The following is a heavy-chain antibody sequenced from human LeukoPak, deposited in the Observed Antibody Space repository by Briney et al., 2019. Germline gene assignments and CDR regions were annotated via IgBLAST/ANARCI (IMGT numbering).Heavy chain of an antibody. D-gene: IGHD3-22*01. J-gene: IGHJ4*02. CDR2: IWYDGSNK. CDR3: AKDSGAPRYDSSGYCFDY. CDR1: GFTFSSYG. V-gene: IGHV3-33*06. Sequence: PGGSLRLSCAASGFTFSSYGMHWVRQAPGKGLEWVAVIWYDGSNKYYADSVKGRFTISRDNSKNTLYLQMNSLRAEDTAVYYCAKDSGAPRYDSSGYCFDYWGQGTLVTASS.